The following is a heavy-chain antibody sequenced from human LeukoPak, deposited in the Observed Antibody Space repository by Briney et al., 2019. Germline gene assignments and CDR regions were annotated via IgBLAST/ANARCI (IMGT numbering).Heavy chain of an antibody. D-gene: IGHD5-18*01. CDR2: INTDTGNP. CDR3: ARGIQLWTPRGADY. Sequence: ASVKVSCKASGYTFTKYGVYWVRQAPGQGLEWMGWINTDTGNPTYAQGFTGRFVFSLDTSVSTTYLQISSLKPEDTAVYYCARGIQLWTPRGADYWGQGTLVTVSS. J-gene: IGHJ4*02. V-gene: IGHV7-4-1*02. CDR1: GYTFTKYG.